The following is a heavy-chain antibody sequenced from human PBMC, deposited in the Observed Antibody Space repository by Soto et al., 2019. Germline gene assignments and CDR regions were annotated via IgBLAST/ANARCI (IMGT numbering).Heavy chain of an antibody. Sequence: QVQLVQSGAEVKKPGSSVKVSCKASGGTFNNYAFSWVRQAPGQGLEWMGGIIPIFRTPDYAQKFQGRVTITADESTTTAYMELTGLRSEDTAVYYCARDKDRLRIGGNYYYETDVWGQGTTVTVSS. D-gene: IGHD5-12*01. CDR1: GGTFNNYA. CDR3: ARDKDRLRIGGNYYYETDV. J-gene: IGHJ6*02. CDR2: IIPIFRTP. V-gene: IGHV1-69*12.